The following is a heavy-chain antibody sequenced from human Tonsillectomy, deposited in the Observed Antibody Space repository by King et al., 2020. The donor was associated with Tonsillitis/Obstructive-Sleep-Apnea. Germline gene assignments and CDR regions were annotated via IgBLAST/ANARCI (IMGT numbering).Heavy chain of an antibody. Sequence: VQLQQWGAGLLKPSETLSLTCAVYGGSFSGYYWSWIRQPPGKGLEWIGEINHSGSTNYNPSLKSRVTISVDTSKNQFSLKLTSVTAADTAVYYCATNVYCTSTSCYTDDAFDIWGQGTMVTVSS. J-gene: IGHJ3*02. CDR1: GGSFSGYY. D-gene: IGHD2-2*02. CDR2: INHSGST. V-gene: IGHV4-34*01. CDR3: ATNVYCTSTSCYTDDAFDI.